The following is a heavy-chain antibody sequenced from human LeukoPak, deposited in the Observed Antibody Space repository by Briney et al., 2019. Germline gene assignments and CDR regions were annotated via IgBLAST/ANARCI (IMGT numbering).Heavy chain of an antibody. CDR3: ARITSRARDAFDI. CDR2: IYPGDSET. D-gene: IGHD1-14*01. J-gene: IGHJ3*02. Sequence: GESLKISCKGSGYSFTSYWIGWVRQMPGKGLEWMGIIYPGDSETRYSPSFQGRVTISADKSISTAYLQWSSLKASDTAMYYCARITSRARDAFDIWDQGTMVTVSS. V-gene: IGHV5-51*01. CDR1: GYSFTSYW.